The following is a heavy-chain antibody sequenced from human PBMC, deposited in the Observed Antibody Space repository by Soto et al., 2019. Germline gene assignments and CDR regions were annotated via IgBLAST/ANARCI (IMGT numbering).Heavy chain of an antibody. CDR2: IYYSGST. Sequence: QVQLQESGPGLVKPSQTLSLTCTVSGGSISSGDYYWSWIRQPPGKGLEWIGYIYYSGSTYYNPSLRSRVTISVETSTNQFSLKLSSVTAADTAVYYCARAPYYYDSSGYRAHAFDIWGQGTMVTVSS. CDR3: ARAPYYYDSSGYRAHAFDI. V-gene: IGHV4-30-4*01. D-gene: IGHD3-22*01. J-gene: IGHJ3*02. CDR1: GGSISSGDYY.